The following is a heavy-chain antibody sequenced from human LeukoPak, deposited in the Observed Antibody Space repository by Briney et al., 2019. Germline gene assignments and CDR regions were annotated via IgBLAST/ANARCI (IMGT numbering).Heavy chain of an antibody. J-gene: IGHJ4*02. Sequence: GGSLRLSCAASGFTFSSYAMSWVRQAPGKGLEWVSAISGSGGSTYYADSVKGRFTISRDNSKNTLYLQMNSLRAEDTAVYYCAKSPGYSSGWGGYYFDYWGQGTLVTVSS. CDR2: ISGSGGST. CDR1: GFTFSSYA. D-gene: IGHD6-25*01. V-gene: IGHV3-23*01. CDR3: AKSPGYSSGWGGYYFDY.